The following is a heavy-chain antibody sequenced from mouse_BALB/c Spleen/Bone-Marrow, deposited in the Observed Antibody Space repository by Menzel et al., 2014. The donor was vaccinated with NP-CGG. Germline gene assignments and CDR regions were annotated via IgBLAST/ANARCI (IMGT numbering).Heavy chain of an antibody. CDR2: INPESRTI. J-gene: IGHJ2*01. D-gene: IGHD1-1*01. Sequence: DVQLQESGGGLVQPGGSLKLSCAASGFDFSRYWMSWVLQAPGKGLEWIGEINPESRTIKYSPSLKDKFIISRDNAKNPLHLRLNKEKSEDTDLYDCARRDYYVYLNYWGQGTTLTVSS. CDR1: GFDFSRYW. CDR3: ARRDYYVYLNY. V-gene: IGHV4-1*02.